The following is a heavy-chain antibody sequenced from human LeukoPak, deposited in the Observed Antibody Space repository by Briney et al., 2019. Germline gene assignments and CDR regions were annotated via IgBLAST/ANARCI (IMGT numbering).Heavy chain of an antibody. V-gene: IGHV3-23*01. Sequence: GGSLRLSCAASGFTFRSYGMSWVRQAPGKGLEWVSGISRSSESAYYADSVKGRFTISRDNSKDTLYLQMNSLRAEDTAVYYCALGTSSSWYGFDYWGQGTLVTVSS. D-gene: IGHD6-13*01. CDR3: ALGTSSSWYGFDY. CDR1: GFTFRSYG. J-gene: IGHJ4*02. CDR2: ISRSSESA.